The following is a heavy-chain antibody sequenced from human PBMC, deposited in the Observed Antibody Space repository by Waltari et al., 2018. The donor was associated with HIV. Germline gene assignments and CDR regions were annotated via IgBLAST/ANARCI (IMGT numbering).Heavy chain of an antibody. Sequence: QVQLVESGGGVIQPGRSLRLSCAVSGFTFSSYGMHWVRQAPGKGLEWVTLISYDGSNKYYADSVKGRFTSSRDNSKNTLYLQMNSLRAEDTAVYYCAKGDGVNHGAMDVWGQGTTVTVSS. CDR1: GFTFSSYG. CDR3: AKGDGVNHGAMDV. CDR2: ISYDGSNK. J-gene: IGHJ6*02. D-gene: IGHD2-8*01. V-gene: IGHV3-30*18.